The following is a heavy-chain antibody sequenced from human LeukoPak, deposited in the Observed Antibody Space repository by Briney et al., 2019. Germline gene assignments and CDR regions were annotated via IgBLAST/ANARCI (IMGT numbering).Heavy chain of an antibody. J-gene: IGHJ4*02. V-gene: IGHV4-39*01. Sequence: SETLSLTCTVSGGSISGSSYYWGWIRQPPGRGLEWIGSIYYSGSTFYNPSLKSRVTISVDTSKNQFSLKLSSVTAAGTAIYYCMRQSSTYYPGFDYWGQGTVVTVSS. CDR3: MRQSSTYYPGFDY. CDR1: GGSISGSSYY. CDR2: IYYSGST. D-gene: IGHD3-22*01.